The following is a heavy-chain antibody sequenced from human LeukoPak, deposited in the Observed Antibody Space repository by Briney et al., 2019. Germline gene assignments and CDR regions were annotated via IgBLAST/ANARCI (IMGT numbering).Heavy chain of an antibody. D-gene: IGHD2-21*02. CDR1: GLTFNSYA. V-gene: IGHV3-23*01. Sequence: GGSLRLSCAASGLTFNSYAMTWVRQAPGKGLEWVSGISGSGSSTYYADSVKGRFTISRDNSKNTLYLQMNSLGAEDTAVYYCAKSHTRTADEYFHYWGQGTLVTVSS. CDR3: AKSHTRTADEYFHY. J-gene: IGHJ1*01. CDR2: ISGSGSST.